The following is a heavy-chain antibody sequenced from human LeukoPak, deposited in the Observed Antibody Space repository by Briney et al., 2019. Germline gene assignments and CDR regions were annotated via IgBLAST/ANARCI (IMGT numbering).Heavy chain of an antibody. CDR3: ATGSGSYQFDY. V-gene: IGHV1-69*06. D-gene: IGHD3-10*01. J-gene: IGHJ4*02. Sequence: ASVKVSFKASGGTFISYAISWVRQAPGQGLEWMGGIIPIFGTANYAQKFQGRVTITADKSTSTAYMELSSLRSEDTAVYYCATGSGSYQFDYWGQGTLVTVSS. CDR2: IIPIFGTA. CDR1: GGTFISYA.